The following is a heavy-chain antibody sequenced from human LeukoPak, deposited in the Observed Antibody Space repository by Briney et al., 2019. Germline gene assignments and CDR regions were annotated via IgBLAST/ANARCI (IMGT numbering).Heavy chain of an antibody. Sequence: ASVKVSCKASGYTFTGYYMHWVRQAPGQGLEWMGWINPNSGGTNYAQKFQGRVTMTRDTSISTAYMELSRLRSDDTAVYYCARAAVPANRGNWFDPWGQGTLVTVSS. CDR1: GYTFTGYY. D-gene: IGHD2-2*01. CDR3: ARAAVPANRGNWFDP. CDR2: INPNSGGT. V-gene: IGHV1-2*02. J-gene: IGHJ5*02.